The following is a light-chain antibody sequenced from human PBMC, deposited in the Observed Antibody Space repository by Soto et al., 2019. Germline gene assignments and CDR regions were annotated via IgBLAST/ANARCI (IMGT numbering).Light chain of an antibody. J-gene: IGKJ2*01. CDR2: DAS. CDR1: QSVSSSF. CDR3: QQYNSYLYT. V-gene: IGKV3-20*01. Sequence: EIVLTQSPGTLSLSPGERATLSCRASQSVSSSFLAWYQQKVGQAPRLLIYDASSLESGVPSRFSGSGSGTEFTLTISSLQPDDFATYYCQQYNSYLYTFGQGTKLEIK.